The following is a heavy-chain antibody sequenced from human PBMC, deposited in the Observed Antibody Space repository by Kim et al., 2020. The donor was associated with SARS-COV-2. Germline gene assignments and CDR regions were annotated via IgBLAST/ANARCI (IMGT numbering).Heavy chain of an antibody. V-gene: IGHV5-51*01. CDR3: ARRGFGEPNYDAFDI. Sequence: GESLKISCKGSGYSFTSYWIGWVRQMPGKGLEWMGIIYPGDSDTRYSPSFQGQVTISADKSISTAYLQWSSLKASDTAMYYCARRGFGEPNYDAFDIWGQGTMVTVSS. D-gene: IGHD3-10*01. J-gene: IGHJ3*02. CDR1: GYSFTSYW. CDR2: IYPGDSDT.